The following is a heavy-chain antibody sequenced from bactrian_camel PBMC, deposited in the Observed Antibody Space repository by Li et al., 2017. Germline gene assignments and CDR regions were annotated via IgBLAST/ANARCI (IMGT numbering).Heavy chain of an antibody. J-gene: IGHJ6*01. CDR2: IYTDDSST. V-gene: IGHV3S1*01. CDR1: LYIYSSYC. Sequence: HVQLVESGGDSVQSGGSLRLSCAISLYIYSSYCMGWFRQAPGKEREAVAAIYTDDSSTYYDDSVKGRFTISRYNAKNTLYLQMNSLKTEDTAMYYCASEYFPRACDAQFGYWGQGTQVTVS. CDR3: ASEYFPRACDAQFGY. D-gene: IGHD3*01.